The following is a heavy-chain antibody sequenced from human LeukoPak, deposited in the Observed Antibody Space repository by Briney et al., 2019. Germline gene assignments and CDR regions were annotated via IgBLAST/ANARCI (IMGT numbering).Heavy chain of an antibody. CDR2: ISYDGSNK. J-gene: IGHJ6*02. CDR3: AKDRNDILTGYYYYYYGMDV. Sequence: GGSLRLSCAASGFTFDDYAMHWVRQAPGKGLEWVAVISYDGSNKYYADSVKGRFTISRDNSKNTLYLQMNSLRAEDTAVYYCAKDRNDILTGYYYYYYGMDVWGQGTTVTVSS. D-gene: IGHD3-9*01. V-gene: IGHV3-30*18. CDR1: GFTFDDYA.